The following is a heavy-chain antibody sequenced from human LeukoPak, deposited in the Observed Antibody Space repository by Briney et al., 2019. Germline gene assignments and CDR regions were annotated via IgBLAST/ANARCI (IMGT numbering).Heavy chain of an antibody. V-gene: IGHV1-46*01. D-gene: IGHD3-22*01. CDR2: INPSRGST. Sequence: ASVKVSCKASGYTFTIYYMHWVRQAPGQGLGWMGIINPSRGSTSYAQKFQGRVTMTRDTSTSTVYMELSSLRSEDTAVYYCAKEAGLSYDSSGHAFDYWGQGTLVTVSS. J-gene: IGHJ4*02. CDR1: GYTFTIYY. CDR3: AKEAGLSYDSSGHAFDY.